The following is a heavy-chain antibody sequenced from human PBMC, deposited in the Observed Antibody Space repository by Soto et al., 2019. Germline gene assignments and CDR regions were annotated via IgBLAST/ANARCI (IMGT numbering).Heavy chain of an antibody. CDR2: INHSGST. CDR1: GGSFSGYY. Sequence: PSETLSLTCAVYGGSFSGYYWSWIRQPPGKGLEWIGEINHSGSTNYNPSLKSRVTISVDTSKNQFSLELSSVTAADTAVYYCARERYYYGSGSRPFDYWGQGTLVTVSS. J-gene: IGHJ4*02. D-gene: IGHD3-10*01. V-gene: IGHV4-34*01. CDR3: ARERYYYGSGSRPFDY.